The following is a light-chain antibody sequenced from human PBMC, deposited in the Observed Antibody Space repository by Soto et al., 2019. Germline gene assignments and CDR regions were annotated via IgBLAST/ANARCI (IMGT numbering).Light chain of an antibody. V-gene: IGLV2-14*01. CDR2: EVT. CDR1: SSDVGAYNY. Sequence: SVLTQPPSVSGSPGQSITISCTGTSSDVGAYNYVSWYQHHPGKVPKLLIYEVTNRPSGVSDRFSGSKSGNTASLTISGLQAEDEADYYCSSKRDSSTLFVFGTGTKVTVL. CDR3: SSKRDSSTLFV. J-gene: IGLJ1*01.